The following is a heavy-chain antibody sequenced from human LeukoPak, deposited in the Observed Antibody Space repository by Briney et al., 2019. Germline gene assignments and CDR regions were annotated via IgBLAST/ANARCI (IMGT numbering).Heavy chain of an antibody. J-gene: IGHJ4*02. CDR3: ARDSDPMTNGLIDY. Sequence: ASVKVSCKASGYTFTSYGISWVRQAPGQGLEWMGWISAYKGNTNYAQKLQGRVTMTTDTSTSTAYMELRSLRSDDTAVYYCARDSDPMTNGLIDYWGQGTLVTVSS. CDR2: ISAYKGNT. D-gene: IGHD3-22*01. V-gene: IGHV1-18*01. CDR1: GYTFTSYG.